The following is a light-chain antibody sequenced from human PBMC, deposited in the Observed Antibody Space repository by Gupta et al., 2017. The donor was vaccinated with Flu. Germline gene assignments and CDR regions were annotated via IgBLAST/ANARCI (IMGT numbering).Light chain of an antibody. V-gene: IGKV4-1*01. Sequence: NCKVTQSVLESYNNRNCLGWFQQKPGQAPKLLIYAASTLAPGVPDRFTGSGSGTDFTLTISSLQTEDVAIYYCQQSISSPLTFGPGTKVEIK. CDR2: AAS. J-gene: IGKJ3*01. CDR3: QQSISSPLT. CDR1: QSVLESYNNRNC.